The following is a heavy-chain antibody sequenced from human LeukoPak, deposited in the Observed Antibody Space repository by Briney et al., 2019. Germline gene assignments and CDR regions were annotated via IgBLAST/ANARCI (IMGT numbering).Heavy chain of an antibody. CDR3: ARDSPFGEADY. CDR2: IKQDGSEK. J-gene: IGHJ4*02. Sequence: GGSLRLSCAASGFTFSSYWMSWVRQAPGKGLEWVANIKQDGSEKYYVDSVKGRFTISRDNAKNSLYLQMNSLRAEDAAVYYCARDSPFGEADYWGQGTLVTVSS. CDR1: GFTFSSYW. D-gene: IGHD3-10*01. V-gene: IGHV3-7*01.